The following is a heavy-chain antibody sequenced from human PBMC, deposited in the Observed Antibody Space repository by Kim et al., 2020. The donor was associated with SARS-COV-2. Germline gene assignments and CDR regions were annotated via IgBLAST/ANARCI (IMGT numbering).Heavy chain of an antibody. CDR1: GGSFSGYY. J-gene: IGHJ4*02. CDR3: ARPGGHYYGSGSYYGSAHFDY. Sequence: SETLSLTCAVYGGSFSGYYWSWIRQPPGKGLEWIGEINHSGSTNYNPSLKCRVTISVDTSKNQFSLKLSSVTAADTAVYYCARPGGHYYGSGSYYGSAHFDYWGQGTLVTVSS. V-gene: IGHV4-34*01. CDR2: INHSGST. D-gene: IGHD3-10*01.